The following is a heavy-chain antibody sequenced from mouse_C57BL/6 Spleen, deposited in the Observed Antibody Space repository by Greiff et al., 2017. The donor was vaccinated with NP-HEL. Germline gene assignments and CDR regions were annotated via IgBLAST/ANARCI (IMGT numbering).Heavy chain of an antibody. V-gene: IGHV1-22*01. J-gene: IGHJ2*01. D-gene: IGHD2-1*01. Sequence: VHVKQSGPELVKPGASVKMSCKASGYTFTDYNMHWVKQSHGKSLEWIGYINPNNGGTSYNQKFKGEDTLTVNKSSSTANMELRSLTSEDSAVYYCARGVGNYHLEYWGQGTTLTVSS. CDR1: GYTFTDYN. CDR2: INPNNGGT. CDR3: ARGVGNYHLEY.